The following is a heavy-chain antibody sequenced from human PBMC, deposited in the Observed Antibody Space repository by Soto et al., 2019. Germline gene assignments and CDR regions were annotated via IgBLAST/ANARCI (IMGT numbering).Heavy chain of an antibody. CDR2: INHSGST. D-gene: IGHD3-22*01. CDR1: GGSFSGYY. CDR3: ARDLIHYYDSSGKNWFDP. J-gene: IGHJ5*02. Sequence: PSETLSLTCAVYGGSFSGYYWSWIRQPPGKGLEWIGEINHSGSTNYNPSLKSRVTISVDTSKNQFSLELSSLRSEDTAVYYCARDLIHYYDSSGKNWFDPWGQGTLVTVS. V-gene: IGHV4-34*01.